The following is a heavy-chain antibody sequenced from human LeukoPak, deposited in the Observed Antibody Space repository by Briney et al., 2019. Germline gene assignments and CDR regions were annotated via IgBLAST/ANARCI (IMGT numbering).Heavy chain of an antibody. V-gene: IGHV3-30*01. CDR1: GFTFSSYA. CDR2: ISYDGSNK. CDR3: ARGSARQDY. D-gene: IGHD6-6*01. Sequence: GRSLRLSCAASGFTFSSYAMHWVRQAPGKGLEWVAVISYDGSNKYYADSVKGRFTISRDNSKNTLYLQMNSLSAEDTAVYYCARGSARQDYWGQGTLVTVSS. J-gene: IGHJ4*02.